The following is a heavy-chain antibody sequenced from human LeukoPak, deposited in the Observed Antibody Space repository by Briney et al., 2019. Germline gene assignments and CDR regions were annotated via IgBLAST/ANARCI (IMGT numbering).Heavy chain of an antibody. CDR1: GFTFSSYD. D-gene: IGHD2-15*01. J-gene: IGHJ3*02. V-gene: IGHV3-13*05. CDR2: IGTAGDP. Sequence: GGSLRLSCAASGFTFSSYDMHWVRQATGKGLEWVSAIGTAGDPYYPGSVKGRFAISRENAKNSLYLQMISLRAGDTAVYYCARGLRYCSGGSCYNSDAFDIWGQGTMVTVSS. CDR3: ARGLRYCSGGSCYNSDAFDI.